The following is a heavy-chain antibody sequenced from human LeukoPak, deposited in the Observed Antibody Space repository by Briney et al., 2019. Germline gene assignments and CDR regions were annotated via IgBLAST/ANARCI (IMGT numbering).Heavy chain of an antibody. V-gene: IGHV1-18*01. Sequence: ASVKVSCKASGYTFTSYGISWVRQAPGQGLEWMGWISAYNGNTNYAQKLQGRVTMTTDTSTSTAYMELRSLRSDDTAVYYCARDALPVVVAATASFDYWGQGTLVTVSS. J-gene: IGHJ4*02. D-gene: IGHD2-15*01. CDR2: ISAYNGNT. CDR1: GYTFTSYG. CDR3: ARDALPVVVAATASFDY.